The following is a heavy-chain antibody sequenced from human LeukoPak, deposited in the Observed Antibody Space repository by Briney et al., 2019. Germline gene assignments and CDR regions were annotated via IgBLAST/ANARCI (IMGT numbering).Heavy chain of an antibody. CDR1: GFTFSSYA. CDR3: AKAAYPEWFGELVCYFDY. Sequence: PGGSLRLSCAASGFTFSSYAMSWVRRAPGKGLEWVSAISGSGGSTYYADSVKGRFTISRDNSKNTLCLQMNSLRAEDTAVYYCAKAAYPEWFGELVCYFDYWGQGTLVTVSS. D-gene: IGHD3-10*01. V-gene: IGHV3-23*01. CDR2: ISGSGGST. J-gene: IGHJ4*02.